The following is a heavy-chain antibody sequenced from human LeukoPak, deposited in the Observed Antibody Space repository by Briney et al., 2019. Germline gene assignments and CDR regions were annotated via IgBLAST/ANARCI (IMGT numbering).Heavy chain of an antibody. CDR2: IIPIFGTA. CDR3: ATGIAAAGPYYYYMDV. Sequence: ASVKVSCKASGGTFSSYAISWVRQAPGQGLEWMGGIIPIFGTANYAQKFQGRVTITTDESTSTAYMELSSLRSEDTAVYYCATGIAAAGPYYYYMDVWGKGTTVTVSS. J-gene: IGHJ6*03. D-gene: IGHD6-13*01. CDR1: GGTFSSYA. V-gene: IGHV1-69*05.